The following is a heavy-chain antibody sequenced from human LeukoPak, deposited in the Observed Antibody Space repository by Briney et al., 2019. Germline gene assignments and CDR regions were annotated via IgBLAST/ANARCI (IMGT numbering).Heavy chain of an antibody. CDR1: GGSFSGYY. CDR2: INHSGST. V-gene: IGHV4-34*01. D-gene: IGHD2-21*02. CDR3: ARDLCGGDCYWPYYFDY. Sequence: SETLSLTCAVYGGSFSGYYWSWIRQPPGKGLEWIGEINHSGSTNYNPSLKSRVTISVDTSKNQFSLKLSSVTAADTAVYYCARDLCGGDCYWPYYFDYWGQGTLVTVSS. J-gene: IGHJ4*02.